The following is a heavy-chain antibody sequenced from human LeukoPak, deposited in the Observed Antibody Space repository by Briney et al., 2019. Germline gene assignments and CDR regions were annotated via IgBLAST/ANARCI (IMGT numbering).Heavy chain of an antibody. V-gene: IGHV3-23*01. J-gene: IGHJ4*02. CDR2: ISGSGGSS. D-gene: IGHD2-2*01. CDR3: AREPLPAARKYYFDY. Sequence: GGSLRLSCAASGFTFSNYAMSWVRQAPGKGLEWVSVISGSGGSSYYADSVQGRSTISRDNSKNSLYLQMNSLRAEDTAVYYCAREPLPAARKYYFDYWGQGTLVTVSS. CDR1: GFTFSNYA.